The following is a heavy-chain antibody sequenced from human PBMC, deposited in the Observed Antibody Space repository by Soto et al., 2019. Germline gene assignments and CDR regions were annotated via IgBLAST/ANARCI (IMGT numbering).Heavy chain of an antibody. V-gene: IGHV3-23*01. CDR1: GFTFSSYA. D-gene: IGHD3-10*01. CDR3: AKGAGANHDAFDI. J-gene: IGHJ3*02. Sequence: EVQLLESGGGLVQPGGSLRLSCAASGFTFSSYAMNWVRQAPGKGLEWVSTISGSGDSTYYADSVKGRFTIPRDNSKNTLYLQMNSLRADDTAIYYCAKGAGANHDAFDIWCQGTMVTVSS. CDR2: ISGSGDST.